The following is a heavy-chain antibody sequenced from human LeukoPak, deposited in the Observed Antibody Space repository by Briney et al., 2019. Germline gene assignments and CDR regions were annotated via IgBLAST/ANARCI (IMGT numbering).Heavy chain of an antibody. V-gene: IGHV3-23*01. Sequence: GGSLRLSCAASGFTFSSYAMNWVRQAPGKGLEWVSEISGSGGSTYYADSVKGRFTISRDNSKNTLYLQMNSLRAEDTAVYYCAKDLGHYYDSSGSGRWGQGTLVTVSS. J-gene: IGHJ4*02. D-gene: IGHD3-22*01. CDR2: ISGSGGST. CDR1: GFTFSSYA. CDR3: AKDLGHYYDSSGSGR.